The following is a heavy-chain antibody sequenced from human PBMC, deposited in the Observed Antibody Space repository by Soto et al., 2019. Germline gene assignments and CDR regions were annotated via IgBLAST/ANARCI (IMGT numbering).Heavy chain of an antibody. CDR3: ATIAVAEKLTDDY. Sequence: GGSLRLSCAASGFTFDDYAMHWVRQAPGKGLEWVSGISWNSGSIGYADSVKGRFTISRDNAKNSLYLQMNSLRAEDTALYYCATIAVAEKLTDDYWGQGTLVTVSS. J-gene: IGHJ4*02. V-gene: IGHV3-9*01. D-gene: IGHD6-19*01. CDR1: GFTFDDYA. CDR2: ISWNSGSI.